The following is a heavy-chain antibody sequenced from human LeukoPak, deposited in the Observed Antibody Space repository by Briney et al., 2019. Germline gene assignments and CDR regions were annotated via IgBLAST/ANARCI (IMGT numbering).Heavy chain of an antibody. CDR3: ARDRYCTNGVCGLYYYYGMDV. V-gene: IGHV1-18*01. D-gene: IGHD2-8*01. CDR1: GYTFTSYG. Sequence: VASVKVSCKASGYTFTSYGISWVRQAPGQGLEWMGWISAYNGNTNYAQKLQGRVTMTTDTSTSTAYMELSSLRSEDTAVYYCARDRYCTNGVCGLYYYYGMDVWGQGTTVTVSS. CDR2: ISAYNGNT. J-gene: IGHJ6*02.